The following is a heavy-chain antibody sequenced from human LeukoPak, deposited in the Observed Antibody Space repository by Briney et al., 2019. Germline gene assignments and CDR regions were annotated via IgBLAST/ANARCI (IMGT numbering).Heavy chain of an antibody. CDR2: IYYSGST. Sequence: PSETLSLTCTVSGGSISSSGYYWGWIRQPPGKGLEWIGSIYYSGSTYYNPSLKSRVTISVDTSKNQFSLKLSSVTAADTAVYYCARDMGVRPFDTWGQGTMVTVSS. D-gene: IGHD3-10*01. CDR1: GGSISSSGYY. J-gene: IGHJ3*02. V-gene: IGHV4-39*02. CDR3: ARDMGVRPFDT.